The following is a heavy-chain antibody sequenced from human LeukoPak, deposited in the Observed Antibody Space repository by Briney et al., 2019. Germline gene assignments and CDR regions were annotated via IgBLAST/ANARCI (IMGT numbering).Heavy chain of an antibody. CDR2: IYYSGTT. V-gene: IGHV4-59*12. Sequence: SETLSLTCTVSGGSISRYFWSWIRQPPGKGLEWIGHIYYSGTTNYNPSLKSRVTMSADMSKNQLSLKLTSVTAADTAVYYCTREPVPWGQGTLVTVSS. CDR3: TREPVP. J-gene: IGHJ4*02. D-gene: IGHD6-19*01. CDR1: GGSISRYF.